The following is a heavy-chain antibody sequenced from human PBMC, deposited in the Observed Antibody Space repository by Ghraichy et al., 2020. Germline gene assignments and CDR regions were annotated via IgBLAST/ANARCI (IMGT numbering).Heavy chain of an antibody. J-gene: IGHJ4*02. CDR1: GGSFSGFY. Sequence: SQTLSLTCAVYGGSFSGFYWSWIRQSPGKWLEWVGQINHSGDTDYNPSLKSRVTISVDRSQNQFSLKLNSVTAADTAVYYCATLGGGLATATAWATVYYFDFWGQGTLVTVSS. D-gene: IGHD6-13*01. V-gene: IGHV4-34*01. CDR3: ATLGGGLATATAWATVYYFDF. CDR2: INHSGDT.